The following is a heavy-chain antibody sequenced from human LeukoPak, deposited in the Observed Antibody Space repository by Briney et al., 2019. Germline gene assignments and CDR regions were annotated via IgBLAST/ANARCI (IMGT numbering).Heavy chain of an antibody. CDR2: ISGSGGST. Sequence: GGTLRLSCAASGFTFSSYGMSWIRQAPGKGLEWVSAISGSGGSTYYADSVKGRFTISRDNSKNTLYLQMNSLKTEDTAVYYCTTGYPITMVRGVITPYYYYYYMDVWGKGTTVTISS. CDR1: GFTFSSYG. J-gene: IGHJ6*03. V-gene: IGHV3-23*01. D-gene: IGHD3-10*01. CDR3: TTGYPITMVRGVITPYYYYYYMDV.